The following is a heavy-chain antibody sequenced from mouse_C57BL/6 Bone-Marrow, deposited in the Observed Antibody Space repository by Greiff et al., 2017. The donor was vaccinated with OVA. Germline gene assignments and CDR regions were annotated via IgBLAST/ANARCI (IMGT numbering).Heavy chain of an antibody. J-gene: IGHJ1*03. CDR3: ARRGWLYWYFDV. CDR1: GYTFTTYP. D-gene: IGHD2-3*01. V-gene: IGHV1-47*01. CDR2: FHPYNDDT. Sequence: LVESGAELVKPGASVKMSCKASGYTFTTYPIEWMKQNHGKSLEWIGNFHPYNDDTKYNEKFKGKATLTVEKSSSTVYLELSRLTSDDSAVYYCARRGWLYWYFDVWGTGTTVTVSS.